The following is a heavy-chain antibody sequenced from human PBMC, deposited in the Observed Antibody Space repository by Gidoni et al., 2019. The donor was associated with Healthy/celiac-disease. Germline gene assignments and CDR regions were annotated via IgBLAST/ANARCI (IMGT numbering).Heavy chain of an antibody. D-gene: IGHD3-10*01. V-gene: IGHV4-39*07. J-gene: IGHJ5*02. Sequence: QLQLQESGPGLVKPSETLSLTCTVSGGSISSSSYYWGWIRQPPGKGLEWIGSIYYSGSTYYNPSLKSRVTISVDTSKNQFSLKLSSVTAADTAVYYCARGEWFGELISSWFDPWGQGTLVTVSS. CDR2: IYYSGST. CDR3: ARGEWFGELISSWFDP. CDR1: GGSISSSSYY.